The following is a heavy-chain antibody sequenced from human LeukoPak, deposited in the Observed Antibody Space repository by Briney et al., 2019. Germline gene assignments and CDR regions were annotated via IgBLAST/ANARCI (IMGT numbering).Heavy chain of an antibody. CDR3: ARDPRWLTPDCTSTSCYENYFDP. CDR1: GYSISSGYQ. Sequence: SETLSDTPAVSGYSISSGYQWAWIRQSPGKGLEWIGSIYHSVSAHYKPSLKSRGTISVETSKNQFSLKMYSVTAADTAVYYCARDPRWLTPDCTSTSCYENYFDPWGQGTLVTVSS. V-gene: IGHV4-38-2*02. J-gene: IGHJ5*02. D-gene: IGHD2-2*01. CDR2: IYHSVSA.